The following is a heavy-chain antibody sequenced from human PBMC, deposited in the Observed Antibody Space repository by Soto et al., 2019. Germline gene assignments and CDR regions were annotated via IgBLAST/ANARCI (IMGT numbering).Heavy chain of an antibody. J-gene: IGHJ4*02. CDR2: ISFYNGNT. D-gene: IGHD6-19*01. Sequence: QVQLMQSGGEVRKPGASVKVSCKASGDTITNYGINWVRQAPGQGLEWMGWISFYNGNTKYAQNLQGRVTLTTDTSTSTAYMELRSLRSDDTAVYYCASATSIAVAGKESWGQGTLVTVSS. V-gene: IGHV1-18*01. CDR1: GDTITNYG. CDR3: ASATSIAVAGKES.